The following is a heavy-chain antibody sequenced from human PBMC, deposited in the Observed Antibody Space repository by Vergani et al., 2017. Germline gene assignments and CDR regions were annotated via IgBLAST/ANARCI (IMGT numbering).Heavy chain of an antibody. CDR1: GAYVGSGGYY. CDR2: IYYSGTT. CDR3: ARRSGIVYDIFSGTQYFFDC. D-gene: IGHD3-9*01. V-gene: IGHV4-31*03. Sequence: QVQLQESGPGLVKASQTLSLTCSVSGAYVGSGGYYWSWVRQRPGMGLDWIGYIYYSGTTYYNPSLESRLTISLDTSENHLSLKLPPVTAADTAVYYCARRSGIVYDIFSGTQYFFDCWGQGTLVTVSS. J-gene: IGHJ4*02.